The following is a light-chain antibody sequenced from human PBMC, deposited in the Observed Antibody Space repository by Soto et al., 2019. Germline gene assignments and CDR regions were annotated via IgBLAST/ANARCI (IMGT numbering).Light chain of an antibody. CDR1: QSVSARY. J-gene: IGKJ5*01. V-gene: IGKV3-20*01. CDR2: DAS. CDR3: QQYGGSPPIT. Sequence: EIVLTQSPGTLSLSPVERATLSFRSSQSVSARYLAWYQQKPGQAPRLLIYDASSRATGIPGRFSGSGSGTDFTLTISRLEPEDFAVYYCQQYGGSPPITFGQGTRLEIK.